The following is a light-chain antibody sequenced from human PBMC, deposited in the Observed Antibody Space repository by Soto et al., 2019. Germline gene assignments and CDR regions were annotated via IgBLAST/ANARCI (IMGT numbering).Light chain of an antibody. J-gene: IGKJ1*01. V-gene: IGKV3-20*01. Sequence: IVLTQSPFTLSLSPGERATLSCRASQSVSSSYLAWYQQKPGQAPRLLIYGASSRATGIPDRFSGSGSGTDFTLTISRLEPEDFAVYYCQQYGSSPWTFGQGTKVDNK. CDR2: GAS. CDR1: QSVSSSY. CDR3: QQYGSSPWT.